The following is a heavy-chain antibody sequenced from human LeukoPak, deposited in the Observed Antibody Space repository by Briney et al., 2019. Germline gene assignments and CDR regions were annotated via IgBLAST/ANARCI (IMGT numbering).Heavy chain of an antibody. Sequence: PGRSLRLSCAASGFTFSSYGMHWVRQAPGKGLEWVAVISYDGSNKYYADSVKGRFTISRDNSKNTLYLQMNSLRAEDTAVYYCSRAGTTGYFDYWGQGTLVTVSS. J-gene: IGHJ4*02. CDR2: ISYDGSNK. CDR1: GFTFSSYG. D-gene: IGHD1-14*01. V-gene: IGHV3-30*03. CDR3: SRAGTTGYFDY.